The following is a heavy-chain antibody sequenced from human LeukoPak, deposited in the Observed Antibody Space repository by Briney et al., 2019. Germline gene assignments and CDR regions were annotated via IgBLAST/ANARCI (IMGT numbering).Heavy chain of an antibody. CDR1: GFTFSSYS. V-gene: IGHV3-21*01. D-gene: IGHD2-21*02. CDR3: AKCFPPGGDCYFDY. Sequence: PGGSLRLSCAASGFTFSSYSMNWVRQAPGKGLEWVSSISSSSSYIYYADSVKGRFTISRDNAKNTLYLQMNSLTAEDAAVYYCAKCFPPGGDCYFDYWGQGTLVTVSS. CDR2: ISSSSSYI. J-gene: IGHJ4*02.